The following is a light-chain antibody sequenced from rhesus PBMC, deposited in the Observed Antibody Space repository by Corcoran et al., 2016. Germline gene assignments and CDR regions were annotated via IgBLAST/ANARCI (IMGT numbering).Light chain of an antibody. CDR3: LQDIQLPLT. CDR2: LGS. CDR1: QSLLHSNGYTY. V-gene: IGKV2-78*01. Sequence: DIVMTQPPLSLPVTPGEPASISCRSSQSLLHSNGYTYLFWYLQKPGHSPQPPIYLGSNRASGFPDRFSGSGSGTDFTMKIRRVEAEDVGVYYCLQDIQLPLTFGGGTKVEIK. J-gene: IGKJ4*01.